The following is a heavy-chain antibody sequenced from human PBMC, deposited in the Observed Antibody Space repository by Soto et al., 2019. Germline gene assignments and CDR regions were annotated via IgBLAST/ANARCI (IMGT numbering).Heavy chain of an antibody. CDR2: IWYDGSNK. J-gene: IGHJ6*02. D-gene: IGHD6-13*01. CDR1: GFTFSSYG. Sequence: VQLVESGGGLAQPGGSLRLSCAASGFTFSSYGMHWVRQAPGKGLEWVAVIWYDGSNKYYADSVKGRFTISRDNSKNTLYLQMNSLRAEDTAVYYCARDQAAAAAYYYYGMDVWGQGTTVTVSS. CDR3: ARDQAAAAAYYYYGMDV. V-gene: IGHV3-33*01.